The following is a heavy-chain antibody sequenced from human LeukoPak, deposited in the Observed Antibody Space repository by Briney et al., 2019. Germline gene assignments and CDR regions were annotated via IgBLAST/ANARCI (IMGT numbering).Heavy chain of an antibody. CDR1: GGSISSYY. CDR2: IYYSGST. V-gene: IGHV4-59*01. Sequence: PSETLSLTCTVSGGSISSYYWSWIRQPPGKGLEWIGYIYYSGSTNYNPSLKSRGTISVDTSKNQFSLKLSSVTAADTAVYYCARGYYDFWRGYSYYGMDVWGQGTTVTVSS. D-gene: IGHD3-3*01. CDR3: ARGYYDFWRGYSYYGMDV. J-gene: IGHJ6*02.